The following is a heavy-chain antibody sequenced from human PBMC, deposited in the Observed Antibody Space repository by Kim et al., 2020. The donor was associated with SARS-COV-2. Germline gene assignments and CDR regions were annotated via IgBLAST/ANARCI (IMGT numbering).Heavy chain of an antibody. V-gene: IGHV4-39*01. CDR2: IYYSGST. J-gene: IGHJ2*01. D-gene: IGHD6-13*01. CDR1: GGSISSSSYY. Sequence: SETLSLTCTVSGGSISSSSYYWGWIRQPPGKGLEWIGSIYYSGSTYYNPSLKSRVTISVDTSKNQFSLKLSSVTAADTAVYYCARHGPVIAADWYFDLWGRGPLVTVSS. CDR3: ARHGPVIAADWYFDL.